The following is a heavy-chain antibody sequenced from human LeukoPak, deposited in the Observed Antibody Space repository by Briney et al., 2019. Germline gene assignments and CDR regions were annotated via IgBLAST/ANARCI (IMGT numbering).Heavy chain of an antibody. CDR2: INHSGST. CDR1: GGSFSGYY. CDR3: AREQGSGWFY. J-gene: IGHJ4*02. D-gene: IGHD6-19*01. Sequence: SGTLSLTCAVYGGSFSGYYWSWIRQPPGKGLEWIGEINHSGSTNYNPSLKSRVTISVDTSKNQFSLKLSSVTAADTAVYYCAREQGSGWFYWGQGTLVTVSS. V-gene: IGHV4-34*01.